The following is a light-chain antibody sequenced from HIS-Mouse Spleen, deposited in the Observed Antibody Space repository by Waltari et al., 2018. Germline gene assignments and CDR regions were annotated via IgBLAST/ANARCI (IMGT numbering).Light chain of an antibody. CDR3: AAWDDSLSGPWV. Sequence: QSVLTQPPSASGTPGQRVTISCSGSSSNIGSNYVYWYHQLPGTAPNLLLYSNKLRRSGVPDGVSGSRSGTAASLAISGLRSEDEADYYCAAWDDSLSGPWVFGGGTKLTVL. J-gene: IGLJ3*02. V-gene: IGLV1-47*02. CDR1: SSNIGSNY. CDR2: SNK.